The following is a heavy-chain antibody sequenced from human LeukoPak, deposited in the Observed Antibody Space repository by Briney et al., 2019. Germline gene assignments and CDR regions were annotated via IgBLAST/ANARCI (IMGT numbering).Heavy chain of an antibody. V-gene: IGHV1-8*01. CDR2: MNPNSGNT. CDR1: GYTFTSYD. Sequence: ASVKVSCKASGYTFTSYDINWVRQATGQGLEWMGWMNPNSGNTGYAQKFQGRVTMTRDMSTSTVYMELSSLRSEDTAVYYCARRNYYYYMDVWGKGTTVTVSS. CDR3: ARRNYYYYMDV. J-gene: IGHJ6*03.